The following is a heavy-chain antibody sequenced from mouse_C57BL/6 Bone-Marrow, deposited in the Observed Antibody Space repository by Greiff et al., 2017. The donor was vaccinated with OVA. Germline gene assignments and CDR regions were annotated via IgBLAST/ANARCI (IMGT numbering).Heavy chain of an antibody. Sequence: VQLQESGPELVKPGASVKISCKASGYAFSSSWMNWVKQRPGKGLEWIGRIYPGDGDTNYNGKFKGKATLTADKSSSTAYMQLSSLTSEDSAVYFCARGGLRSFDYWGQGTTLTVFS. D-gene: IGHD1-1*01. CDR1: GYAFSSSW. CDR2: IYPGDGDT. CDR3: ARGGLRSFDY. V-gene: IGHV1-82*01. J-gene: IGHJ2*01.